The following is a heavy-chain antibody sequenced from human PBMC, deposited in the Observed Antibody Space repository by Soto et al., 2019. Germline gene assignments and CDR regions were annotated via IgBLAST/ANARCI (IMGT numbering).Heavy chain of an antibody. J-gene: IGHJ3*02. V-gene: IGHV3-23*01. CDR1: GFTFSSYA. CDR2: ISGSGGST. CDR3: AKVQEGGDFWSGYYPDAFDI. D-gene: IGHD3-3*01. Sequence: HPGGSLRLSCAASGFTFSSYAMSWVRQAPGKGLEWVSAISGSGGSTYYADSVKGRFTISRDNSKNTLYLQMNSLRAEDTAVYYCAKVQEGGDFWSGYYPDAFDIWGQGTMVTVSS.